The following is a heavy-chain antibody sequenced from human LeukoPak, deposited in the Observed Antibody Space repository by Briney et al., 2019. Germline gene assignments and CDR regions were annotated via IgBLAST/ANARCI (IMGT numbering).Heavy chain of an antibody. CDR2: IYYSGST. D-gene: IGHD3-10*01. CDR1: GGSISSSSYY. CDR3: AGSVSPEWFGELLVAFDI. J-gene: IGHJ3*02. V-gene: IGHV4-39*07. Sequence: PSETLSLTCTVSGGSISSSSYYWGWIRQPPGKGLEWIGSIYYSGSTYYNPSLKSRVTISVDTSKNQFSLKLSSVTAADTAVYYCAGSVSPEWFGELLVAFDIWGQGTMVTVSS.